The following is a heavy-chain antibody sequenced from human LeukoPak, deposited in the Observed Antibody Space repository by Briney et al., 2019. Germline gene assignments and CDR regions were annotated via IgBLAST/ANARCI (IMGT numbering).Heavy chain of an antibody. Sequence: GGSLRLSCAASGFTFSNYAMNSVRQAPGKGLEWVSLISGSTGSTYYADSVKGRFSISRDNSKNTVYLQMNSLRVEDTAVYYCEKGPVSAKVGATTLDYWGQGTLVTVSS. CDR3: EKGPVSAKVGATTLDY. CDR2: ISGSTGST. D-gene: IGHD1-26*01. CDR1: GFTFSNYA. V-gene: IGHV3-23*01. J-gene: IGHJ4*02.